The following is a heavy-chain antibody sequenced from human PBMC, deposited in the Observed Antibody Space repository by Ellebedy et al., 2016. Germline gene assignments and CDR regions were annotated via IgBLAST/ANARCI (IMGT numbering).Heavy chain of an antibody. V-gene: IGHV1-18*01. J-gene: IGHJ6*02. CDR1: GYTFTSYG. D-gene: IGHD3-10*01. CDR3: ALRGAAYYGMDV. Sequence: ASVKVSXXASGYTFTSYGISWVRQAPGQGLEWMGWISAYNGNTNYAQKLQGRVTMTTDTSTSTAYMELRSLRSDDTAVYYCALRGAAYYGMDVWGQGTTVTVSS. CDR2: ISAYNGNT.